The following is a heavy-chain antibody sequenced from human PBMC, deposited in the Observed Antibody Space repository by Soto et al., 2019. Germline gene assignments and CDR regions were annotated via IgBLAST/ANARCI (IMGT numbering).Heavy chain of an antibody. CDR3: AKAALHRNGGEVFDH. D-gene: IGHD4-17*01. Sequence: EVHLWESGGDLVQPGGSLRLSCTASGFTFPNYAMSWVRHAPGKGLEWVSTIFATDGRTFYADSVKGRFTISRDNSKNTLYMQMDSLRVEDTAIYFCAKAALHRNGGEVFDHWGQGSLVTVSS. CDR1: GFTFPNYA. J-gene: IGHJ4*02. V-gene: IGHV3-23*01. CDR2: IFATDGRT.